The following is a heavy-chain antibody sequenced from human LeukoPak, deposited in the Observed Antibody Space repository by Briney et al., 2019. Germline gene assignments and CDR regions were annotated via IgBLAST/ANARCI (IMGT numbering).Heavy chain of an antibody. J-gene: IGHJ4*02. Sequence: SETLSLTCTVSGGSITSYYWSWVRQPPGKGLEWIGYIYSSGSTNYNPSLKSRLTISIDTSKNQFSLKLTSVTAADTAVYYCARHVYYYGSGSQYLDYWGQGTLVTVSS. CDR2: IYSSGST. CDR3: ARHVYYYGSGSQYLDY. D-gene: IGHD3-10*01. CDR1: GGSITSYY. V-gene: IGHV4-59*08.